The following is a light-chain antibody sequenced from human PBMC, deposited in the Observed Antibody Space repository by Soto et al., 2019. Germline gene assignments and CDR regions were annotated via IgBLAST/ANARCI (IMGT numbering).Light chain of an antibody. CDR3: NSYTSSNTYV. V-gene: IGLV2-8*01. Sequence: QSVLTQPPSASGSPGQSVTISCTGAGTDVGQYNYVSWYQQHPGKAPKLLIHHVSRRPSGVPARFSGSKSGNTASLTISGLQAEDEADYYCNSYTSSNTYVFGSGTKVTVL. CDR2: HVS. J-gene: IGLJ1*01. CDR1: GTDVGQYNY.